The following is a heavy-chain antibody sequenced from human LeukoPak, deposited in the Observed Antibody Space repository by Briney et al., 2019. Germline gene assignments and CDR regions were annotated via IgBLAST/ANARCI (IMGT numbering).Heavy chain of an antibody. CDR3: ARQGGRDDYGEYETWLAY. D-gene: IGHD4-17*01. CDR1: GFTFSSYA. V-gene: IGHV3-30*04. Sequence: PGRSLRLSCAASGFTFSSYAMHWVRQAPGKGLEWVAVISYDGNDKYYADSVKGRFTISRDNSKSTLYLQMNSLRAEDTAVYYCARQGGRDDYGEYETWLAYWGQGTLVTVSS. CDR2: ISYDGNDK. J-gene: IGHJ4*02.